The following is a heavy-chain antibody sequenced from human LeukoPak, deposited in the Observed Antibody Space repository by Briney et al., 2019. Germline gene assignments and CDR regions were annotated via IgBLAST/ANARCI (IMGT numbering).Heavy chain of an antibody. J-gene: IGHJ4*02. Sequence: SQTLSLTCTVSGGSISSGSYYWSWIRQPAGKGLEWIGRIYTSGSTNYNPSLKSRVTISVDTSKNQFSLKLSSVTAADTAVYYCASPRKRYDSSGYDYWGQGTLVTVSS. CDR1: GGSISSGSYY. CDR3: ASPRKRYDSSGYDY. D-gene: IGHD3-22*01. V-gene: IGHV4-61*02. CDR2: IYTSGST.